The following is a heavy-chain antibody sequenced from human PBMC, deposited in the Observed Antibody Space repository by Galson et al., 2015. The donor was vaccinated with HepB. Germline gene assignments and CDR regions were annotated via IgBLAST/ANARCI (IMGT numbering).Heavy chain of an antibody. D-gene: IGHD4-17*01. J-gene: IGHJ4*02. V-gene: IGHV3-23*01. Sequence: SLRLSCAASGFTFSSYAMSWVRQAPGKGLEWVSAISGSGGSTYYADSVKGRFTISRDNSKNTLYLQMNSLRAEDTAVYYCAKDPYGDYAAFDYWGQGTLVTVSS. CDR1: GFTFSSYA. CDR2: ISGSGGST. CDR3: AKDPYGDYAAFDY.